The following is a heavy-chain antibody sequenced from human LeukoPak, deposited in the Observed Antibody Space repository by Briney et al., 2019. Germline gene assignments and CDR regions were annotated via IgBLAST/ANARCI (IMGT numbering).Heavy chain of an antibody. CDR1: GGTFSSYA. CDR2: VIPLLDIT. CDR3: ARGLGDSSGWYVY. J-gene: IGHJ4*02. D-gene: IGHD6-19*01. Sequence: WASVKVSCKASGGTFSSYAISWVRQAPGQGLEWMGRVIPLLDITNYAQKFQGRVTITADKSTSTAYMELSSLRSEDTAVYYCARGLGDSSGWYVYWGQGTLVTVSS. V-gene: IGHV1-69*04.